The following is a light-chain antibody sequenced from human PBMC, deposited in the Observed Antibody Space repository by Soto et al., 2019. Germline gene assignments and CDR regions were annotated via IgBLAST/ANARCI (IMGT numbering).Light chain of an antibody. CDR2: DAS. Sequence: DIQRTESPPTRSASVGDRVTITCRASQSISGWLAWYQQKPGKAPKLLIYDASNLEGGVPSRFSGTGSGTEFTLTISSLQPEDFATYYCQQYNTYSQTFGQGTKVDIK. J-gene: IGKJ1*01. CDR3: QQYNTYSQT. V-gene: IGKV1-5*01. CDR1: QSISGW.